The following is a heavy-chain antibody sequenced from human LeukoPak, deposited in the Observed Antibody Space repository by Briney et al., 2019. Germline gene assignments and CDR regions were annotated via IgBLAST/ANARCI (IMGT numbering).Heavy chain of an antibody. V-gene: IGHV3-15*01. D-gene: IGHD6-19*01. J-gene: IGHJ4*02. CDR2: IKSKTDGGTT. Sequence: GGSLRLSCAASGFTFSNAWMSWVRQAPGKGLEWVGRIKSKTDGGTTDYAAPAKGRFTISRDDSKNTLYLQMNSLKTEDTAVYYCTTRQWLVEQDYWGQGTLVTVSS. CDR1: GFTFSNAW. CDR3: TTRQWLVEQDY.